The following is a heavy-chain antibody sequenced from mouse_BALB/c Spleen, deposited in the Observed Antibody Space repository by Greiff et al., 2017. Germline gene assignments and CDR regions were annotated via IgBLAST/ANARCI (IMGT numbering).Heavy chain of an antibody. V-gene: IGHV3-2*02. CDR1: GYSITSDYA. CDR2: ISYSGST. J-gene: IGHJ4*01. D-gene: IGHD2-1*01. CDR3: AGNYYAMDY. Sequence: DVKLQESGPGLVKPSQSLSLTCTVTGYSITSDYAWNWIRQFPGNKLEWMGYISYSGSTSYNPSLKSRISITRDTSKNQFFLQLNSVTTEDTATYYCAGNYYAMDYWGQGTSVTVSS.